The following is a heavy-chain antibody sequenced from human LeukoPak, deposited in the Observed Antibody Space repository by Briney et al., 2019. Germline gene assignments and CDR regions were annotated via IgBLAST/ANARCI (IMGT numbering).Heavy chain of an antibody. V-gene: IGHV4-30-2*01. CDR3: ARDQYGTVDY. CDR2: IYHSGST. Sequence: PSQTLSLTCAVSGGSISSGGYSWSWIRQPPGKGLEWIGYIYHSGSTNYNPSLKSRVTISVDTSKNQFSLRLSSVTAADTAVYYCARDQYGTVDYWGQGTLVTVSS. CDR1: GGSISSGGYS. J-gene: IGHJ4*02. D-gene: IGHD2/OR15-2a*01.